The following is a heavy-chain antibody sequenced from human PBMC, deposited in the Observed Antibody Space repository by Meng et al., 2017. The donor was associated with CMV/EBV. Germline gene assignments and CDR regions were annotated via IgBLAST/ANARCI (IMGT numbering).Heavy chain of an antibody. Sequence: SVKVSCKASGGTFSSYAISWVRQAPGQGLEWMGGIIPIFGTANYAQKFQGRVTIATDESTSTAYMELSSLRSEDTAVYYCARDQNIVVVPAARNYYGMDVWGQGTTVTV. J-gene: IGHJ6*02. D-gene: IGHD2-2*01. CDR2: IIPIFGTA. CDR1: GGTFSSYA. V-gene: IGHV1-69*05. CDR3: ARDQNIVVVPAARNYYGMDV.